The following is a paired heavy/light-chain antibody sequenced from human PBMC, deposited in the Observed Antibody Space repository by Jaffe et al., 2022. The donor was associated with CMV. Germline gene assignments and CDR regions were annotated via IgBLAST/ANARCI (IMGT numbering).Light chain of an antibody. CDR1: QSIFTW. CDR3: QQYNSFPWT. V-gene: IGKV1-5*03. Sequence: DIQMTQSPSTLSASVGDRVTITCRASQSIFTWLAWYQEKPGKAPKLLIYKASTLENGVPSRFSGTGSGTDFTLTLSSLQPDDFATYYCQQYNSFPWTFGQGTKV. J-gene: IGKJ1*01. CDR2: KAS.
Heavy chain of an antibody. CDR2: IKHDGSEI. Sequence: EVQLVESGGGLVQPGGSLRLSCAASGFTFSSYWMNWVRRTPGKGLEWVASIKHDGSEIHYVDSLKGRITISRDNSKKSLYLQMNSLRVEDTAVYYCTRGDLPCDFWGQGTLVTVSS. CDR1: GFTFSSYW. V-gene: IGHV3-7*03. J-gene: IGHJ4*02. CDR3: TRGDLPCDF.